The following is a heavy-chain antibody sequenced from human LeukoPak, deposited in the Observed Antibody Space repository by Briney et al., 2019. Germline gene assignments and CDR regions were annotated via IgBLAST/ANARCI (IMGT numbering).Heavy chain of an antibody. D-gene: IGHD2-2*01. CDR3: AREGGSSADAFDI. CDR2: INPNSGDT. J-gene: IGHJ3*02. V-gene: IGHV1-2*02. CDR1: GFPFNGYY. Sequence: ASVKVSCKGSGFPFNGYYMHWVRQAPGQGPEWMGWINPNSGDTNYAQKFHGRVTMTRDTSISTAYMELRSLRSDDTAVYHCAREGGSSADAFDIWGLGKMVTVSS.